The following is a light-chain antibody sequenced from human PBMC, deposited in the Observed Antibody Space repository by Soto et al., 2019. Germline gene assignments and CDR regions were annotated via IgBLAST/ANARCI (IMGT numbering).Light chain of an antibody. Sequence: IVLTQSPATLSVSPWERATLSCRASQSVSSDVAWFQQRPGQAPRLLIYDASTRANGIPARFSGSGSGTEFTLTISSLQSEDFAIYYCQQSNNCPLTFGGGTRLEVK. CDR3: QQSNNCPLT. CDR2: DAS. J-gene: IGKJ4*01. V-gene: IGKV3-15*01. CDR1: QSVSSD.